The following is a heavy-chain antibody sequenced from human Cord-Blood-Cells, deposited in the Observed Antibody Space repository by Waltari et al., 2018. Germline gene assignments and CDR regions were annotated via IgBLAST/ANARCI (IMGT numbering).Heavy chain of an antibody. J-gene: IGHJ4*02. CDR2: SSSSSSYI. Sequence: EVQLVESGGGLVKPGGSLRLSCAASGFTFSSYSMNWVRQAPGKGLEWVSSSSSSSSYIYYADSVKGRFTISRDNAKNSLYLQMNSLRAEDTAVYYCARDRGRRDFDYWGQGTLVTVSS. CDR3: ARDRGRRDFDY. V-gene: IGHV3-21*01. CDR1: GFTFSSYS.